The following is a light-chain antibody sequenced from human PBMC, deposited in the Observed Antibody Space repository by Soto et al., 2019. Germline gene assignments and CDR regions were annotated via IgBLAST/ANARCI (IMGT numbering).Light chain of an antibody. CDR2: DAS. CDR1: QSISNW. V-gene: IGKV1-5*01. Sequence: DIQMTQSPSILSASVGDRVTITCRASQSISNWLAWYQQKPGSAPKVLIYDASSLQSGVPSRFSGCGSGTEFTLTISRLQPDDIATYYCQQYKSYSYTFGQGTNLEI. CDR3: QQYKSYSYT. J-gene: IGKJ2*01.